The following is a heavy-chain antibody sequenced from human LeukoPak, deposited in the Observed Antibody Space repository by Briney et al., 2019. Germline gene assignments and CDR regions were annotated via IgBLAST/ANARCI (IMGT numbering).Heavy chain of an antibody. CDR3: AKDVGSSSWYGDY. CDR2: ISYDGSNK. V-gene: IGHV3-30*18. CDR1: GFTFSSYG. Sequence: GGSLRLSCAASGFTFSSYGMHWVRQAPGKGLEWVAVISYDGSNKYYADSVKGRFAISRDNSKNTLYLQMNSLRAEDTAVYYCAKDVGSSSWYGDYWGQGTLVTVSS. D-gene: IGHD6-13*01. J-gene: IGHJ4*02.